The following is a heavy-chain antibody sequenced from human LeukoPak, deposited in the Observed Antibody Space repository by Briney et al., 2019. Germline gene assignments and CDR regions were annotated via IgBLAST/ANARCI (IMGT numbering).Heavy chain of an antibody. CDR2: ISGSGGST. D-gene: IGHD7-27*01. Sequence: PGASLRLSCAASGFTFSSYAMNWVRQAPGKGLEWVSAISGSGGSTYYADSVKGRFTISRDNSKNTLYLQMDSLRAEDTAVYSCAKVTTLGLFGYWGQGTLVTVSS. J-gene: IGHJ4*02. V-gene: IGHV3-23*01. CDR1: GFTFSSYA. CDR3: AKVTTLGLFGY.